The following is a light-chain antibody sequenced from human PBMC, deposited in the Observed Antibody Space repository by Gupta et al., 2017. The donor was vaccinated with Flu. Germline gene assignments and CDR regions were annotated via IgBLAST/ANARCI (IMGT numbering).Light chain of an antibody. V-gene: IGKV3-11*01. J-gene: IGKJ4*01. Sequence: EIVLTHSPATLSLSPGERATLSCRASQSVSSYLAWYQHKPGQAPSLLIYVASNRANGIPGRFSGSGSATEFSLTISSQEPENLAVYYCQQRSNWPFTFGRGTKVEIK. CDR1: QSVSSY. CDR2: VAS. CDR3: QQRSNWPFT.